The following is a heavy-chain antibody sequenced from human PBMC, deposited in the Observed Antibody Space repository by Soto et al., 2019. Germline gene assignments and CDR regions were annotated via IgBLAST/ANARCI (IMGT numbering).Heavy chain of an antibody. CDR3: ARGDSDSIFGPRGGSFDP. Sequence: SETLSHTSTCSGATFSSHYSDGIRQSLGKGLEWIGYNNYIGITNYNPSLKSRVTISVDTSKNQFSLKLTSVIAADTAVYFCARGDSDSIFGPRGGSFDPWVEGTLVT. CDR2: NNYIGIT. V-gene: IGHV4-59*11. J-gene: IGHJ5*02. CDR1: GATFSSHY. D-gene: IGHD3-3*01.